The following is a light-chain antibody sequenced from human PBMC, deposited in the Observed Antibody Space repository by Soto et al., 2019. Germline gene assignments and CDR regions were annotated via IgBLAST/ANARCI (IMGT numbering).Light chain of an antibody. CDR2: GAS. V-gene: IGKV3-20*01. J-gene: IGKJ5*01. CDR1: QSVSSSY. CDR3: QQYGSSPIT. Sequence: EIVLTQSPGTLSLSPGERATLSCRASQSVSSSYLAWYQQKPGQAPRLRIDGASSRATGIPDRFSGSGSGTDFTLTISRLEPDDFAVYYCQQYGSSPITFGQGTRLEIK.